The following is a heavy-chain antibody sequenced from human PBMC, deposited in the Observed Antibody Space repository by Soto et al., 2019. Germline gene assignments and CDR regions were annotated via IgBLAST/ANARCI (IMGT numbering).Heavy chain of an antibody. J-gene: IGHJ5*02. CDR3: ARRVAMNSHFEGSWLDP. V-gene: IGHV4-59*08. CDR1: GDSVNNYH. CDR2: MSYNGYT. Sequence: QVQLQESGPGLVKPSETLSLTCTVSGDSVNNYHWNWVRQSPGKGLEWIGHMSYNGYTVYNPSLASRATISIDTSKNQYSPHLRSVTAADTAVYYCARRVAMNSHFEGSWLDPWGQGTLVIVSP. D-gene: IGHD3-9*01.